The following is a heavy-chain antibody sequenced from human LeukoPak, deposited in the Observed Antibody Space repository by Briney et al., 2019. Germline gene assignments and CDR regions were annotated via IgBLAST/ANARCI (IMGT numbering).Heavy chain of an antibody. CDR2: ISAYNGNT. V-gene: IGHV1-18*04. J-gene: IGHJ3*02. D-gene: IGHD3-9*01. Sequence: EASVKVSCKASGYTFTGYYMHWVRQAPGQGLEWMGWISAYNGNTNYAQKLQGRVTMTTDTSTSTAYMELRSLRSDDTAVYYCADSFDPDAFDIWGQGTMVTVSS. CDR1: GYTFTGYY. CDR3: ADSFDPDAFDI.